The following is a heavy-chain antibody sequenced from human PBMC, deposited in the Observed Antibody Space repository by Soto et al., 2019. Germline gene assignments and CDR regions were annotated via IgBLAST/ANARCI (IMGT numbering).Heavy chain of an antibody. CDR2: INTNNGNT. CDR1: GYSFTSYG. Sequence: QVQLVQSGAVVKKPGASVKVSCKASGYSFTSYGIGWVRQAPGRGLEWMGWINTNNGNTNSAQRLQGRVTMTADTSTRTAYMELRSLRFDDTAVYYCARDLPGSFDVWGQGTMVTISS. CDR3: ARDLPGSFDV. V-gene: IGHV1-18*01. J-gene: IGHJ3*01.